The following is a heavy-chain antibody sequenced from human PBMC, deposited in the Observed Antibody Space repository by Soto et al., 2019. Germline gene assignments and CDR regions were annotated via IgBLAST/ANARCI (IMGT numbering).Heavy chain of an antibody. V-gene: IGHV4-59*01. CDR2: IYYSGST. J-gene: IGHJ5*02. CDR3: ARGTVTTSSSRRFDP. Sequence: SETLSLTCTVSGGSISSYYWSWIRQPPGKGLEWIGYIYYSGSTNYNPSLKSRVTISVDTSKNQFSLKLSSVTAADTAVYYCARGTVTTSSSRRFDPWGQGTLVTVSS. CDR1: GGSISSYY. D-gene: IGHD4-17*01.